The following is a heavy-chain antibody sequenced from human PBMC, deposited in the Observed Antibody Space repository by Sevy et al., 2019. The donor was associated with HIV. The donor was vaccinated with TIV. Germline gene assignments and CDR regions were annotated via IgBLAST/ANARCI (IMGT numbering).Heavy chain of an antibody. CDR3: ARHVYCGSDTCYSPGYSYGMDV. J-gene: IGHJ6*02. V-gene: IGHV5-51*01. Sequence: GESLKISCKGSGYIFSTYWISWVRQMPGKGLEWRGVIYPGDSDTRYSPSFQGQVTISADQSISPATLSWSGLRASDTAIYYCARHVYCGSDTCYSPGYSYGMDVWGQGTTVTVSS. D-gene: IGHD2-15*01. CDR1: GYIFSTYW. CDR2: IYPGDSDT.